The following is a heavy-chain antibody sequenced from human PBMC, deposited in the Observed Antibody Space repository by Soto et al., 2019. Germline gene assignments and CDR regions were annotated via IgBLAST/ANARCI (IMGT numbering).Heavy chain of an antibody. Sequence: EVQLLESGGCLVQPVGSLRLSCASSGFTFSSYAMSWVRQDPGKGLEWVSAISGSGGSTYYEDSVKGRFTISRDNSKNTLYLQMNSLRAEDTAVYYCATVRWNYVSLGRFDYWGQGTLVTVSS. CDR2: ISGSGGST. CDR1: GFTFSSYA. CDR3: ATVRWNYVSLGRFDY. D-gene: IGHD1-7*01. V-gene: IGHV3-23*01. J-gene: IGHJ4*02.